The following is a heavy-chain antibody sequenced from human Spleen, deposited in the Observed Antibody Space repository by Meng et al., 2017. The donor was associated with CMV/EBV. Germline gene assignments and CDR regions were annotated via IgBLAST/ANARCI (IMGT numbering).Heavy chain of an antibody. CDR1: GYTFTRYG. CDR3: ARDLRFLEWLSQGLSLDY. D-gene: IGHD3-3*01. J-gene: IGHJ4*02. CDR2: ISGYNGNI. Sequence: ASVKVSCKASGYTFTRYGVSWVRQAPGQGLEYMGWISGYNGNIKYAQKFQGRVTMTTDTSTNTAYIELRSLRSDDTAVYYCARDLRFLEWLSQGLSLDYWGQGTMVTVSS. V-gene: IGHV1-18*01.